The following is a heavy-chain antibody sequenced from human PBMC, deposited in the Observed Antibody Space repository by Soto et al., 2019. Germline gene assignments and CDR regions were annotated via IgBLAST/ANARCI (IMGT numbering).Heavy chain of an antibody. CDR3: ARSIDYGDGDFLASGMDV. V-gene: IGHV3-53*01. CDR1: GFTVSSNY. J-gene: IGHJ6*02. D-gene: IGHD4-17*01. CDR2: IYSGGST. Sequence: PGGSLRLSCAASGFTVSSNYMSWVRQAPGKGLEWVSVIYSGGSTYYADSVKGRFTISRDNSKNTLYLQINSLKAEDTAVYYCARSIDYGDGDFLASGMDVWGQGTTVTVSS.